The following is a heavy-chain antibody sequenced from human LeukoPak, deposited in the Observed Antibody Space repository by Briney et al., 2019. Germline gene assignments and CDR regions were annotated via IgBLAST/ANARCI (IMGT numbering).Heavy chain of an antibody. CDR1: GFTFKNAW. CDR2: ISGSGGST. J-gene: IGHJ4*02. Sequence: GGSLRLSCEASGFTFKNAWMIWVRQAPGKGLEWVSAISGSGGSTYYADSVKGRFTISRDNSKNTLYLQMNSLRAEDTAVYYCAKGRSDPTYFDYWGQGTLVTVSS. CDR3: AKGRSDPTYFDY. V-gene: IGHV3-23*01.